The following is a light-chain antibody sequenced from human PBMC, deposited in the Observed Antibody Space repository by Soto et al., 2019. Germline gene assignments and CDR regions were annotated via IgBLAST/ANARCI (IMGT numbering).Light chain of an antibody. CDR1: SSDVGSYNR. CDR2: DVS. CDR3: SSYTRTFTYV. V-gene: IGLV2-18*02. Sequence: QSALTQPPSVSGSPGQSVTISCTGTSSDVGSYNRVSWYQQPPGTAPKLMIYDVSNRPSGVPDRSSGSKSGNTASLTISGLQAYVVAYYYCSSYTRTFTYVF. J-gene: IGLJ1*01.